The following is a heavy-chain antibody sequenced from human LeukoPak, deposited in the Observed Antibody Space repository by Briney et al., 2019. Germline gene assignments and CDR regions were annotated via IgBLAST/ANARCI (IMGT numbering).Heavy chain of an antibody. D-gene: IGHD3-3*01. Sequence: GGSLRLSCAASGFTFSSYGMHWVRQAPGKGLEWVAFIRYDGSNKYYADSVKGRFTISRDNSKNTLYLQMNSLRAEDTAVYYCAEDSVFGVVITPSYFDYWGQGTLVTVSS. J-gene: IGHJ4*02. V-gene: IGHV3-30*02. CDR1: GFTFSSYG. CDR2: IRYDGSNK. CDR3: AEDSVFGVVITPSYFDY.